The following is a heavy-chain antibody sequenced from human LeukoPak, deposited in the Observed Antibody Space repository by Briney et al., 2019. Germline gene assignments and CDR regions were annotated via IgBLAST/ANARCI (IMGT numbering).Heavy chain of an antibody. Sequence: KASETLSLTCTASGGSISSGSYYWSWIRQPPGKGLEWIAYMHYSGTTNYNPSLKSRATMSVGTSKNQFSLSLSSVTPADTAVYYCARDIRIIGATRYFDYWGQGTLVTVSS. V-gene: IGHV4-61*01. D-gene: IGHD1-26*01. CDR3: ARDIRIIGATRYFDY. CDR2: MHYSGTT. J-gene: IGHJ4*02. CDR1: GGSISSGSYY.